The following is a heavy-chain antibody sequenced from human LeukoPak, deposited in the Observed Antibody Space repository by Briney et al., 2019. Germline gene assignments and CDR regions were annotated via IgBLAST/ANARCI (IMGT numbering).Heavy chain of an antibody. CDR3: AGAGRYSSGWNAFDI. CDR1: GYSFTSYW. CDR2: IYPGDSDT. D-gene: IGHD6-19*01. Sequence: GESLKISCKGSGYSFTSYWIGWVRQMPGKGLEWMGIIYPGDSDTRYSPSFQGQVTISADKSISTAYLQWSSLKASDTAMYYCAGAGRYSSGWNAFDIWGQGTMVTVSS. J-gene: IGHJ3*02. V-gene: IGHV5-51*01.